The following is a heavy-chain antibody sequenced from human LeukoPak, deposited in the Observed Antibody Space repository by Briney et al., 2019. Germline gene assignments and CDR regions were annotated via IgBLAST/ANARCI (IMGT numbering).Heavy chain of an antibody. D-gene: IGHD3-3*01. Sequence: GGSLRLSCAASGFTFSSYAMSWVRQAPGKGLEWVSAISGSGGSTYYADSVKGRFTISRDNSKNTLYLQMNSLRAEDTAVYYCARDKFLEWSSGFYGMDVWGQGTTVMVSS. CDR1: GFTFSSYA. CDR2: ISGSGGST. CDR3: ARDKFLEWSSGFYGMDV. V-gene: IGHV3-23*01. J-gene: IGHJ6*02.